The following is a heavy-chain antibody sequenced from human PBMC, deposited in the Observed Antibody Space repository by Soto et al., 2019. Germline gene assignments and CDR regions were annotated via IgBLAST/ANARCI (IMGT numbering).Heavy chain of an antibody. D-gene: IGHD2-2*01. Sequence: QVQLVQSGAEVKKPGASVKVSCKASGYTFTSYDINWVRQATGQGLEWMGWMNPNSGNTGYAQKFQGRVPINRNTSISTAYMERSSLRSEDTAVYYCARGGSGVVVVPAAGVWGKGTTVTVSS. CDR2: MNPNSGNT. J-gene: IGHJ6*04. V-gene: IGHV1-8*01. CDR3: ARGGSGVVVVPAAGV. CDR1: GYTFTSYD.